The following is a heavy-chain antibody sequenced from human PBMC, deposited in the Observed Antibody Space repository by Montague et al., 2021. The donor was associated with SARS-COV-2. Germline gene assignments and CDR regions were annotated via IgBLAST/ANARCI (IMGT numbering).Heavy chain of an antibody. Sequence: PELVKPTQTLTLTCTFSGFSLNTSGMCVSWIRQPPGKALEWLALXDWDEDQYYSTSLKTRLTISKDTSKNQVVLTMTNMDPVDTATYYCAHRDSGRIAAAGFDYWGQGTLATVSS. J-gene: IGHJ4*02. V-gene: IGHV2-70*12. D-gene: IGHD6-13*01. CDR3: AHRDSGRIAAAGFDY. CDR1: GFSLNTSGMC. CDR2: XDWDEDQ.